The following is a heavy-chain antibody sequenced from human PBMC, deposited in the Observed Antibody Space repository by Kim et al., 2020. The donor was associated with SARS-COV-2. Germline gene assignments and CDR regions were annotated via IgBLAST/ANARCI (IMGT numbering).Heavy chain of an antibody. V-gene: IGHV1-2*02. CDR1: GYTFTGYY. J-gene: IGHJ5*02. D-gene: IGHD2-8*01. Sequence: ASVKVSCKASGYTFTGYYMHWVRQAPGQGLEWMGWINPNSGGTNYAQKFQGRVTMTRDTSISTAYMELSRLRSDDTAVYYCARGLDIVLMVYAIGSGAWFDPWGQGTLVTVSS. CDR3: ARGLDIVLMVYAIGSGAWFDP. CDR2: INPNSGGT.